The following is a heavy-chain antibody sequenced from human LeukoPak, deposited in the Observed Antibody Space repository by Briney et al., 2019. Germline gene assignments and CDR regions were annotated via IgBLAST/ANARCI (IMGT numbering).Heavy chain of an antibody. D-gene: IGHD2-21*02. CDR2: IGAGGDTT. V-gene: IGHV3-23*01. CDR1: GFTFSNYA. J-gene: IGHJ4*02. Sequence: GGSLRLSCAASGFTFSNYAMNWVRQTPGKGLEWVSGIGAGGDTTYYAGSVKGRFTISRDNSKNTLYLQVSSLRAVDTAVYYCAKTAPDTTYFDSWGKGTPVTVSS. CDR3: AKTAPDTTYFDS.